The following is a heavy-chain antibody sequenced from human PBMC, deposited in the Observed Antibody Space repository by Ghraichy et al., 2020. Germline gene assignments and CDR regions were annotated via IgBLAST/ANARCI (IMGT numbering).Heavy chain of an antibody. D-gene: IGHD3-9*01. J-gene: IGHJ4*02. Sequence: SETLSLTCTVSGGSISSYYWSWIRQAPGKGLEWIGYIHYSGTTSYSPSLKSRVTLSVDTSKNQFSLKLTSVTSADTAVYYCATTLFWGQGIPVTVSS. CDR1: GGSISSYY. CDR3: ATTLF. CDR2: IHYSGTT. V-gene: IGHV4-59*01.